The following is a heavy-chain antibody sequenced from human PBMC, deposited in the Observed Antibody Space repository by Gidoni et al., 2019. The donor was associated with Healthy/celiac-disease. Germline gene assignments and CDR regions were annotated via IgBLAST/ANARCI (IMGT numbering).Heavy chain of an antibody. J-gene: IGHJ3*02. Sequence: EVQLLESGGGLVQPGRSLRLYCAASGLALSSYAMSGVRQAPGKGLELGSAISGSGGNTYYADTVKSRFTISRDNSKNTLYLQMNSLRDEDTAVYYCAKDLTTVVTPGAFDIWGQGTMVTVSS. CDR3: AKDLTTVVTPGAFDI. CDR1: GLALSSYA. V-gene: IGHV3-23*01. CDR2: ISGSGGNT. D-gene: IGHD4-17*01.